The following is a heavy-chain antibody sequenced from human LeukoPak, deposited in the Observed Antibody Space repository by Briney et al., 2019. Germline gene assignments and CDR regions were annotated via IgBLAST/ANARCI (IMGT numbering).Heavy chain of an antibody. CDR2: IHPDGETT. CDR3: AREAIAAGKNFDY. V-gene: IGHV1-46*01. J-gene: IGHJ4*02. Sequence: ASVKVSFMTSGYAITSHFMHWVRQAPGQGLEWVGTIHPDGETTTYGQKFQGRVTMTCDTSTSTVYMDLSSLRSEDTAVYYCAREAIAAGKNFDYWGQGTQVTVSS. D-gene: IGHD6-25*01. CDR1: GYAITSHF.